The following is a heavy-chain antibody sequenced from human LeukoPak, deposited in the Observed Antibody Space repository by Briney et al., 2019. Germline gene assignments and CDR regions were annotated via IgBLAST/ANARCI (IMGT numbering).Heavy chain of an antibody. J-gene: IGHJ4*02. CDR2: ADPEDGET. D-gene: IGHD5-18*01. V-gene: IGHV1-69-2*01. CDR3: ATSGGYSYGRVDY. Sequence: ASVKVSCKVSGYTFTDYYMHWVQQAPGKGLEWMGLADPEDGETIYAEKFQGRVTITADTSTDTAYMELSSLRSEDTAVYYCATSGGYSYGRVDYWGQGTLVTVSS. CDR1: GYTFTDYY.